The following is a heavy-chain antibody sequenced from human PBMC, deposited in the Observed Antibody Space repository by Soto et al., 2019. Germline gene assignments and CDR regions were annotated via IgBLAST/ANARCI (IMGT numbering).Heavy chain of an antibody. V-gene: IGHV4-34*01. D-gene: IGHD3-10*01. CDR2: INHSGST. Sequence: SETLSLTCAVYGGSFSGYYWSWIRQPPGKGLEWIGEINHSGSTNYNPSLKSRVTISVDTSKNQFSLKLSSVTAADTAVYYCARAFMVRGVIITNHYCYYYMDVWGKGPRVTVSS. J-gene: IGHJ6*03. CDR3: ARAFMVRGVIITNHYCYYYMDV. CDR1: GGSFSGYY.